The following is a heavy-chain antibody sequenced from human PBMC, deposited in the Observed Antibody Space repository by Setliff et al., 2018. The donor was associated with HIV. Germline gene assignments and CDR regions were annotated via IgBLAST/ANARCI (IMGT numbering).Heavy chain of an antibody. CDR2: IKQDGSEK. CDR1: GFTFSTYW. CDR3: AGATQLRSGVVDPAAKYFYYYMDV. V-gene: IGHV3-7*01. Sequence: PGGSLRLSCAASGFTFSTYWMSWVRQAPGKGLEWMANIKQDGSEKYYVDSVRGRFTISRDNAKNSLYLQINSLRAEDTAVYYCAGATQLRSGVVDPAAKYFYYYMDVWGKGTTVTVSS. J-gene: IGHJ6*03. D-gene: IGHD2-2*01.